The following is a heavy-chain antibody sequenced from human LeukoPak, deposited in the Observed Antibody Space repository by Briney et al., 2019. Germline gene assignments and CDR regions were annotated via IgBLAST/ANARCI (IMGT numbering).Heavy chain of an antibody. CDR2: INPSGGST. CDR3: ARVAAMVTGAFDI. Sequence: AASVKVSCKASGYTFTSYYMHWVRQAPGQGLEWMGIINPSGGSTSYAQKFQGRVTISRDNAKNTLHLQMNSLRAEDTAVYYCARVAAMVTGAFDIWGQGTMVTVSS. J-gene: IGHJ3*02. D-gene: IGHD5-18*01. CDR1: GYTFTSYY. V-gene: IGHV1-46*01.